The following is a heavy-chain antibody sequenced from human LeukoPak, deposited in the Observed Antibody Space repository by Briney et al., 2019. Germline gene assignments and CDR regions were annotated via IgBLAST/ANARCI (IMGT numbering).Heavy chain of an antibody. Sequence: GASVKVSCKASGYTFTSYYMHWVRQAPGQGLEWMGIINPSGGSTSYAQKLQGRVTMTTDTSTSTAYMELRSLRSDDTAVYYCARDPSDYQGPWGQGTLVTVSS. V-gene: IGHV1-46*01. D-gene: IGHD5-12*01. CDR2: INPSGGST. J-gene: IGHJ5*02. CDR3: ARDPSDYQGP. CDR1: GYTFTSYY.